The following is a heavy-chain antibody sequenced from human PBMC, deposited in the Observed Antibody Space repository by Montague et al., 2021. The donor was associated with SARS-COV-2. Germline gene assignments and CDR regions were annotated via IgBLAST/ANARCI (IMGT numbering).Heavy chain of an antibody. CDR2: IDWDDDK. Sequence: ALVKPTQSLTLTCTFSGSSLSTSGMCVSWIRQPPGKALEWLARIDWDDDKYYSTSLKTRLTISKDTSKNQVVLTMTNMDPVDTATYYCARTAGTDYTGYYYYAMDVWGQGTPVTVSS. J-gene: IGHJ6*02. CDR3: ARTAGTDYTGYYYYAMDV. V-gene: IGHV2-70*11. D-gene: IGHD4-11*01. CDR1: GSSLSTSGMC.